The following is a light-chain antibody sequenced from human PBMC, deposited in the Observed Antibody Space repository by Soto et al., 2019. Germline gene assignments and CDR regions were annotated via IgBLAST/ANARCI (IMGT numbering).Light chain of an antibody. Sequence: EIVWTQFPGTLSLSPGERATLSCRASQSLHSNFLVWYQQKPGQAPRLLISSASRRATGIPDRFSGSGSGTDFTLTISRLDPEDFAVYYCYQSGISPLTFGPGTRVDVK. V-gene: IGKV3-20*01. CDR3: YQSGISPLT. CDR2: SAS. CDR1: QSLHSNF. J-gene: IGKJ3*01.